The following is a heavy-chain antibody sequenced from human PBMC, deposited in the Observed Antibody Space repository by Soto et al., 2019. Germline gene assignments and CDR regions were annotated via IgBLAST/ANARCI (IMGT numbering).Heavy chain of an antibody. V-gene: IGHV4-4*02. CDR2: LHHDGTT. Sequence: QVQLQESGPGLVKPSETLSLTCAVSGGLITTTTWWAWVRLPRGKGLEWIGELHHDGTTNYNPSLESRITMSLDKSNNHFSLKLTSVTAADTAIYYCATQTISYTWGVWGRGTTVTVSS. J-gene: IGHJ6*02. CDR1: GGLITTTTW. D-gene: IGHD3-16*01. CDR3: ATQTISYTWGV.